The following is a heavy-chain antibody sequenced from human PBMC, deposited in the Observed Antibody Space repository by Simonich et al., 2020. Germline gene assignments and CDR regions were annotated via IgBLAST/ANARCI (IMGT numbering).Heavy chain of an antibody. V-gene: IGHV3-21*01. Sequence: EVQLVESGGGLVKPGGSLRLSCAASGFTFSSYSMNGVPQAPGQGRKWISSISSSSYIYYADSVKGRFTISRDNAKNSLYLQMNSLRAEDTAVYYCARWIAVAGTGAYGMDVWGQGTTVTVSS. CDR3: ARWIAVAGTGAYGMDV. D-gene: IGHD6-19*01. CDR2: ISSSSYI. J-gene: IGHJ6*02. CDR1: GFTFSSYS.